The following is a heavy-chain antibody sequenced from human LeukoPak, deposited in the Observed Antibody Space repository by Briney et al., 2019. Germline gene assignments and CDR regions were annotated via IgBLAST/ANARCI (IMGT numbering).Heavy chain of an antibody. CDR3: AGERAYCGGDCHPDY. Sequence: PSETLSLTCTVSGGSISSSSYYWGWIRQPPGKGLEWIGGIYYSGSTYYDPSLKSRVTISVDTSKNQFSLKLSAVTAADTAVYYCAGERAYCGGDCHPDYWGQGTLVTVSS. CDR1: GGSISSSSYY. D-gene: IGHD2-21*02. J-gene: IGHJ4*02. CDR2: IYYSGST. V-gene: IGHV4-39*01.